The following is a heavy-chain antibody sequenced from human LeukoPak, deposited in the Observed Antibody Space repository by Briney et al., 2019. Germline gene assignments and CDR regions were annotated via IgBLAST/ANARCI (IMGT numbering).Heavy chain of an antibody. CDR2: IYYSGST. J-gene: IGHJ4*02. V-gene: IGHV4-39*07. CDR3: ARDPYYYSTGYWDY. Sequence: SETLSLTCAVSGGSISSTIYYWGWVRQPPGKGLEWIGNIYYSGSTYYNPSLKSRVTISVDTSKNQFSLKLSSVTAADTAVYYCARDPYYYSTGYWDYWGQGRLVTVSS. D-gene: IGHD3-22*01. CDR1: GGSISSTIYY.